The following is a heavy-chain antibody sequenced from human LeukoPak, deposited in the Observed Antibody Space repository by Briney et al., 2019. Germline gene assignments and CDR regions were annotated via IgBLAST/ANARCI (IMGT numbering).Heavy chain of an antibody. CDR2: ISSSGVNT. V-gene: IGHV3-11*05. D-gene: IGHD3-22*01. J-gene: IGHJ4*02. Sequence: GGSLRLSCAASGFTFSDFYLSWIRQAPGKGLEWVSYISSSGVNTDYADSVKGRFTISRDNSKNSLYLHMNSLRAEDTAVYYCARDHYYYDSSGYYYGYFDSWGQGTLVTVSS. CDR3: ARDHYYYDSSGYYYGYFDS. CDR1: GFTFSDFY.